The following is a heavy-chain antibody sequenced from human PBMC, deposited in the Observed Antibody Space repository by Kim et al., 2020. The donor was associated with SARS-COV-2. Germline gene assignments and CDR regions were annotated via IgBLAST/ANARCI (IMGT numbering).Heavy chain of an antibody. D-gene: IGHD1-26*01. V-gene: IGHV1-69*13. J-gene: IGHJ3*02. CDR3: ARGGGMGYSGSYFGAFDI. CDR1: GDTFTSYD. Sequence: SVKVSCKASGDTFTSYDMRWVRQAPGQGLEWMGGIIHNIGNANYAQKFQGKVTITADESTSTAYMELSSLRSEDTAVYYCARGGGMGYSGSYFGAFDIWGQGTMVTVSS. CDR2: IIHNIGNA.